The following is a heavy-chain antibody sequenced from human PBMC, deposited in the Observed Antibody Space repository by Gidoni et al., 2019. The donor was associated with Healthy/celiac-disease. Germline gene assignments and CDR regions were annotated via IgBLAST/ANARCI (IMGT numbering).Heavy chain of an antibody. CDR3: TRGNSAPDY. J-gene: IGHJ4*02. Sequence: EVQLVESGGGLVQPGRSLRLSCTASGFTFGDYAMSWVRQAPGKGLEWVGFIRSKAYGGTTEYAASVKGRFTISRDDSKSIAYLQMNSLKTEDTAVYYCTRGNSAPDYWGQGTLVTVSS. CDR2: IRSKAYGGTT. CDR1: GFTFGDYA. D-gene: IGHD1-7*01. V-gene: IGHV3-49*04.